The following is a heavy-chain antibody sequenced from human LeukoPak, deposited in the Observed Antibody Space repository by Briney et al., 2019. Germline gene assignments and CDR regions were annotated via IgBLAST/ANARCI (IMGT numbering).Heavy chain of an antibody. D-gene: IGHD4-17*01. Sequence: PGGSLRLSCAVSGFTFSSYAMSWVRQAPGKGLGWVSIISGSGGSMDYADSVKGRFTISRDNSKNTLYLQMNSLRAEDTAVYYCAKQKGTPVTTIDHWGQGTLVTVSS. CDR2: ISGSGGSM. J-gene: IGHJ4*02. CDR3: AKQKGTPVTTIDH. V-gene: IGHV3-23*01. CDR1: GFTFSSYA.